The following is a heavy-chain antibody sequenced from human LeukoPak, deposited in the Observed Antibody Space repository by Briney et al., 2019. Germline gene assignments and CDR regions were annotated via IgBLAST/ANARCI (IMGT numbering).Heavy chain of an antibody. Sequence: SVKVSCKASGYTFTSYGISWVRQAPGQGLEWMGGIIPIFGTANYAQKFQGRVTITADESTSTAYMELSSLRSEDTAVYYCARTEYYDFWSGPPFDYWGQGTLVTVSS. V-gene: IGHV1-69*13. J-gene: IGHJ4*02. CDR2: IIPIFGTA. D-gene: IGHD3-3*01. CDR3: ARTEYYDFWSGPPFDY. CDR1: GYTFTSYG.